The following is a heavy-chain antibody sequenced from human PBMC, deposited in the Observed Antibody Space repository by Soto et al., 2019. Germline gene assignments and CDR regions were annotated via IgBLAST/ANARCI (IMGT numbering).Heavy chain of an antibody. D-gene: IGHD6-19*01. J-gene: IGHJ4*02. CDR2: FIPIFETA. CDR3: ATKAVSGWFFDY. Sequence: SVKVSCKASGGTFKSFTFTWVRQAPGQGLEWMGGFIPIFETATYAQKFQDRVTITADESRSTVSMELSSLRSADTAVYYCATKAVSGWFFDYWGQGTVVTISS. CDR1: GGTFKSFT. V-gene: IGHV1-69*13.